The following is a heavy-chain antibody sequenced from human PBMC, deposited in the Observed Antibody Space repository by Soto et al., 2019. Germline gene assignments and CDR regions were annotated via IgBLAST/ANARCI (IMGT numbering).Heavy chain of an antibody. CDR1: GFSLSTSGVG. CDR2: IHWDDDT. V-gene: IGHV2-5*02. J-gene: IGHJ5*02. D-gene: IGHD3-10*01. Sequence: QITLKESGPTLVKPTQTLTLTCTFSGFSLSTSGVGVGWIRQPPGKALEWLALIHWDDDTRYSPSLKSRLTITKDTPKSRVGLTMTNMDPVDTATDYCAPVMVRGDTNWFDPWGQGTLVTVST. CDR3: APVMVRGDTNWFDP.